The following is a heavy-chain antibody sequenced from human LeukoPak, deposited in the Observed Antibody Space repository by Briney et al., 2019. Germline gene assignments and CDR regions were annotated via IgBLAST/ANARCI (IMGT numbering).Heavy chain of an antibody. J-gene: IGHJ4*02. V-gene: IGHV3-7*02. CDR3: ARSLVGATFYFGY. D-gene: IGHD1-26*01. CDR2: IKQDGSEK. Sequence: GGSLRLSCAASGFTFSSYWMSWVRQAPGKGLEWVARIKQDGSEKYYVDSVKGRFTISRDNAKNSLYLQMNSLRAEDTAVYYCARSLVGATFYFGYWGQGTLVTVSS. CDR1: GFTFSSYW.